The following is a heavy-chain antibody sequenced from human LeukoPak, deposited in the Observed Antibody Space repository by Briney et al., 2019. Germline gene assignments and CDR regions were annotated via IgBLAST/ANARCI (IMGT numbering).Heavy chain of an antibody. CDR2: IYTSRST. J-gene: IGHJ4*02. Sequence: SETLSLTCAVYGGSFSGYYWSWIRQPAGKGLEWIGRIYTSRSTNYNPSLKSRVTMSVDTSKNQFSLKLSSVTAADTAVYYCARDRYYYGSGSYPLDYWGQATLVTVSS. D-gene: IGHD3-10*01. V-gene: IGHV4-4*07. CDR1: GGSFSGYY. CDR3: ARDRYYYGSGSYPLDY.